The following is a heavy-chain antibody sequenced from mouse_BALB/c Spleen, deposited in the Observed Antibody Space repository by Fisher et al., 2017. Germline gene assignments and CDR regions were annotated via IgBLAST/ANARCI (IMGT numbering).Heavy chain of an antibody. CDR3: AYYYGSRDWYFDV. V-gene: IGHV1-4*01. D-gene: IGHD1-1*01. J-gene: IGHJ1*01. Sequence: KFKGKATLTADKSSSTAYMQLSSLTSEDSAVYYCAYYYGSRDWYFDVWGAGTTVTVSS.